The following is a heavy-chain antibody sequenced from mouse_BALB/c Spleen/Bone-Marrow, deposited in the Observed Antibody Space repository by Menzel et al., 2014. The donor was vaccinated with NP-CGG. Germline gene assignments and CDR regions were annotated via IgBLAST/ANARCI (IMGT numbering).Heavy chain of an antibody. J-gene: IGHJ3*01. CDR3: ARDGSYPAWFAY. D-gene: IGHD1-1*02. V-gene: IGHV1-87*01. CDR2: IYPGDGDT. CDR1: GYTFTSYW. Sequence: QVQLQQPGAELARPGASVKLSCKASGYTFTSYWMQWVKQRPGQGLEWIGAIYPGDGDTRYTQKFKGKATLTADKSSSTAYMQLSSLASEDSAVYYCARDGSYPAWFAYWGQGTLVTVSA.